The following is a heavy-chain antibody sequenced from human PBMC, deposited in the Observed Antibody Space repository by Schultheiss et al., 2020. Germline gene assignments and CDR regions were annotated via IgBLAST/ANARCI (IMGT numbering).Heavy chain of an antibody. D-gene: IGHD3-22*01. V-gene: IGHV3-33*01. CDR1: GFTFSSYG. J-gene: IGHJ4*02. CDR2: RWYDGSNK. Sequence: GGSLRLSCAASGFTFSSYGMHWVRQAPGKGLEWVAVRWYDGSNKYYADSVKGRFTISRDNSKNTLYLQMNSLRAEDTAVYYCARDGYPYYYDSSGYDYWGQGTLGTVSS. CDR3: ARDGYPYYYDSSGYDY.